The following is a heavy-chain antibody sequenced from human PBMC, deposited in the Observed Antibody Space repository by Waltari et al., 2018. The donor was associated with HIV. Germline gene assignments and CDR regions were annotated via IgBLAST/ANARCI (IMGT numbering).Heavy chain of an antibody. D-gene: IGHD6-19*01. CDR2: IKNDERNK. CDR3: VKDLSGGWSLDY. CDR1: GFILSRYG. J-gene: IGHJ4*02. Sequence: QVQLVESGGGVVQPGGSLRLSCAASGFILSRYGMHWVRQVPGKGLEWVAIIKNDERNKYYADSVKGRFTISRDSSTNVLFLQMNSLRVEDTALYYCVKDLSGGWSLDYWGQGTLVTVS. V-gene: IGHV3-30*02.